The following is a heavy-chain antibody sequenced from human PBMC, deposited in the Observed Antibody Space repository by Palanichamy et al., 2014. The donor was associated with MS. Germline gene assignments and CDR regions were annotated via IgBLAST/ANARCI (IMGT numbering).Heavy chain of an antibody. J-gene: IGHJ4*02. Sequence: QVQLQESGPGLVKPSGTPSLTCVVSGDSINNYYWSWFRQPPGKGLEWIAYIHYSGETNYNPSLKSRVTLSVDTSKNQVSLMLISVTAADTAVYYCARHYPSGTYPLDYWGQGTLVTVSS. CDR2: IHYSGET. CDR3: ARHYPSGTYPLDY. D-gene: IGHD3-10*01. V-gene: IGHV4-59*08. CDR1: GDSINNYY.